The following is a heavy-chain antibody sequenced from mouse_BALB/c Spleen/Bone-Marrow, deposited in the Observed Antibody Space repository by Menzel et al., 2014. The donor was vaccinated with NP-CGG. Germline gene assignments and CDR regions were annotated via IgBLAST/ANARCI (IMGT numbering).Heavy chain of an antibody. CDR3: ARPGFYGYQDV. Sequence: EVKLEESGGGLVQPGGSLKLSCAASGFDFSGYWMTWVRQAPGKGLVWIGEINPDSSTINYTPSLKDKFIISRDNAKNALYLQMSKVRSEDTALYYCARPGFYGYQDVWGAGTTVTVSS. CDR2: INPDSSTI. CDR1: GFDFSGYW. D-gene: IGHD1-2*01. V-gene: IGHV4-1*02. J-gene: IGHJ1*01.